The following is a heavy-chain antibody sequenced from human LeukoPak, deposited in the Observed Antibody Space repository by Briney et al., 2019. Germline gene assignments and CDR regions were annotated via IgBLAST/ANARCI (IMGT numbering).Heavy chain of an antibody. CDR2: ICTSGST. D-gene: IGHD4-11*01. CDR3: ARDSYSGWFDP. CDR1: GGSIRSYY. J-gene: IGHJ5*02. Sequence: SETLSLTCTDSGGSIRSYYWSWIRQPAGKGLEWIGRICTSGSTNYNPSLKSRVTMSVDTSKNQFSLKLSSVTAADTAVYYCARDSYSGWFDPWGQGTLVTVSS. V-gene: IGHV4-4*07.